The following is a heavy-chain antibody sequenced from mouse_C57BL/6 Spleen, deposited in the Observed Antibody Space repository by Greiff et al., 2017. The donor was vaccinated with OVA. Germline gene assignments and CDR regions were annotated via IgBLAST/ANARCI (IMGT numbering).Heavy chain of an antibody. V-gene: IGHV1-69*01. CDR1: GYTFTSYW. D-gene: IGHD2-2*01. Sequence: VQLQQSGAELVMPGASVKLSCKASGYTFTSYWMHWVKQRPGQGLEWIGEIDPSDSYTNYNQKFKGKSTLTVDKSSSTAYMQLSSLTSEYSAVSYCARYGVTTGFAYWGQGTLVTVSA. CDR2: IDPSDSYT. J-gene: IGHJ3*01. CDR3: ARYGVTTGFAY.